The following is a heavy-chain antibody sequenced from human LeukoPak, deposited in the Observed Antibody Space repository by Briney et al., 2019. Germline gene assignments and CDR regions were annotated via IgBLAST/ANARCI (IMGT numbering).Heavy chain of an antibody. Sequence: GGSLRLSCAASGFTFSSYSMNWLRQAPGKGLEWVSCISTSSSYIYYADPVKGGFTISRDNSKNTLYLHMNTLRAEDTAIYYCAKDDTYIRSLSWGQGTLVTVSS. D-gene: IGHD3-16*01. CDR2: ISTSSSYI. CDR1: GFTFSSYS. CDR3: AKDDTYIRSLS. J-gene: IGHJ5*02. V-gene: IGHV3-21*04.